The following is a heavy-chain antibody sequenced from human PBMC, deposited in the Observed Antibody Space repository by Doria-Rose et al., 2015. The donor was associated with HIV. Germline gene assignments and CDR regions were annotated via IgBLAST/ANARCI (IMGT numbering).Heavy chain of an antibody. CDR3: AREGYCSSTSCYMRDAFDI. Sequence: SLRFPCAASGFTFSSYEMNWVRQAPGKGLEWVSYISSSGSTIYYADSVKGRFTISRDNAKNSLYLQMNSLRAEDTAVYYCAREGYCSSTSCYMRDAFDIWGQGTMVTVSS. V-gene: IGHV3-48*03. J-gene: IGHJ3*02. CDR1: GFTFSSYE. CDR2: ISSSGSTI. D-gene: IGHD2-2*02.